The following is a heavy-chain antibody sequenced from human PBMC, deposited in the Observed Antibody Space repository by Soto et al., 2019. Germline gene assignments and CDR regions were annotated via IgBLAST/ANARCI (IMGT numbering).Heavy chain of an antibody. CDR3: ATFGSDTGNLYYSDY. CDR2: ISFDGRKT. CDR1: GFTFSAYA. D-gene: IGHD3-10*01. J-gene: IGHJ4*02. Sequence: QVQLVESGGGVVQPGRSLRLSCAASGFTFSAYAMHWVRQAPGKGLEWVAVISFDGRKTYYADSMKGRFTISRDNSKDTLYLQMSSLRAEDTAVYHGATFGSDTGNLYYSDYWGQGPLVTVSS. V-gene: IGHV3-30*04.